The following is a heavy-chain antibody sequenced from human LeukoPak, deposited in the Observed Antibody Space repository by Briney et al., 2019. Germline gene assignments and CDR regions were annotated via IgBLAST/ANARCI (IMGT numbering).Heavy chain of an antibody. CDR3: AKGPGAAVAKRYIQH. Sequence: PGGSLRLSCAASGFTFSSYSMNWVRQAPGKGLEWVSSISSSSSYIYYADSVKGRFTISRDNAKNSLYLQMNSLRAEDTALYYCAKGPGAAVAKRYIQHWGQGTLVTVSS. V-gene: IGHV3-21*04. J-gene: IGHJ1*01. CDR2: ISSSSSYI. CDR1: GFTFSSYS. D-gene: IGHD6-19*01.